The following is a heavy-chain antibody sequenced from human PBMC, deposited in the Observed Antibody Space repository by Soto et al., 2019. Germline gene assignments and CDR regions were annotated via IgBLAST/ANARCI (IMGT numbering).Heavy chain of an antibody. CDR2: IIPIFGTA. D-gene: IGHD2-2*02. V-gene: IGHV1-69*13. J-gene: IGHJ5*02. CDR3: ARASGYCSSTSCYRWGWFDP. Sequence: GASVKVSCKASGGTFSSYAISCVRQAPGQGLEWMGGIIPIFGTANYAQKFQGRVTITADESTSTAYMELSSLRSEDTAVYYCARASGYCSSTSCYRWGWFDPWGQGTLVTVSS. CDR1: GGTFSSYA.